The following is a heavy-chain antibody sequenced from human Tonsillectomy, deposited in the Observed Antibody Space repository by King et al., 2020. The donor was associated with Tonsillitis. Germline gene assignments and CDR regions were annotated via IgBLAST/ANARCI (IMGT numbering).Heavy chain of an antibody. D-gene: IGHD6-19*01. Sequence: VQLVESGAEVKKPGESLKISCKGSGYSFTTYWIAWVRQMPGKGLEWMGIIYPGDSDTRYSPSFQGQVTFSADKSISTAYLQWSSLKASDTAIYYCASLRYSSGWSFDYWGKGTLVTVSS. V-gene: IGHV5-51*01. CDR1: GYSFTTYW. CDR2: IYPGDSDT. CDR3: ASLRYSSGWSFDY. J-gene: IGHJ4*02.